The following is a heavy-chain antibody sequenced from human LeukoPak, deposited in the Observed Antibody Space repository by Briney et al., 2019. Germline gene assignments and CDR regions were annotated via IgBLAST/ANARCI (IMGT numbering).Heavy chain of an antibody. D-gene: IGHD3-22*01. CDR2: IYYSGST. Sequence: PSETLSLTCTVSGGSISSSNYFWGWIRQPPGKGLEWIGSIYYSGSTYYNPSLKSRVTISVDTSKNQFSLKLTSVTAADTAVYYCARDDYYGNSGLDYWGQGTLVTVSS. V-gene: IGHV4-39*07. CDR1: GGSISSSNYF. CDR3: ARDDYYGNSGLDY. J-gene: IGHJ4*02.